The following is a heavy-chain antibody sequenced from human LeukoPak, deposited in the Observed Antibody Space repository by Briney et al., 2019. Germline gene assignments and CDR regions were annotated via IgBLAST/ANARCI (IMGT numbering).Heavy chain of an antibody. J-gene: IGHJ4*02. V-gene: IGHV5-51*01. D-gene: IGHD4-17*01. CDR2: IYPGDSDT. Sequence: GESLKISCKGSGFSFTSLWIGWVRQMPGKGLEWMGIIYPGDSDTRYSPSFEGQVTISADNSISTAYLEWSNLKASDTAIYYCARRYGRPFDYWGQGTLVTVSS. CDR1: GFSFTSLW. CDR3: ARRYGRPFDY.